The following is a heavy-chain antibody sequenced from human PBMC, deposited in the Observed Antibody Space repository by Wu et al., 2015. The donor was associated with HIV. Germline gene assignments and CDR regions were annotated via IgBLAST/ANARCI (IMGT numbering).Heavy chain of an antibody. CDR2: IIPIFGTA. Sequence: QVQLVQSGAEVKKPGSSVKVSCKASGGTFSSYAISWVRQAPGQGLEWMGRIIPIFGTANYAQKFQGRVTITADESTSTAYMELSSLRSEDTAVYYCARSDYSGSYQGGAFDIWGQGTMVTVSS. J-gene: IGHJ3*02. CDR1: GGTFSSYA. V-gene: IGHV1-69*13. CDR3: ARSDYSGSYQGGAFDI. D-gene: IGHD1-26*01.